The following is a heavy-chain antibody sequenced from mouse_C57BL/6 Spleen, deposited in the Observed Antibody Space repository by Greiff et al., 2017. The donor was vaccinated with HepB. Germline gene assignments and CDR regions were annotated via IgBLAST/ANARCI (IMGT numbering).Heavy chain of an antibody. CDR1: GYTFTSYW. CDR2: IDPSDSYT. Sequence: QVQLQQPGAELVMPGASVKLSCKASGYTFTSYWMHWVKQRPGQGLEWIGEIDPSDSYTNYNQKFKGKSTLTVDKSSSTAYMQLSSLTSEDSAVYYCARRAVIGGYGSSSYFDCWGQGTTLTVSS. V-gene: IGHV1-69*01. D-gene: IGHD1-1*01. J-gene: IGHJ2*01. CDR3: ARRAVIGGYGSSSYFDC.